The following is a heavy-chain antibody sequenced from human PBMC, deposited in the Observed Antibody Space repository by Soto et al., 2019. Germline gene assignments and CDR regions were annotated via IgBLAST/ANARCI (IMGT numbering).Heavy chain of an antibody. Sequence: SETLSLTCAVYGGSFSGYYWSWIRQPPGKGLEWIGEINHSGSTNYNPSLKSRVTISVDTSKNQFSLKLSSVTAADTAVYYCARARVAAAAKSRPYDYWGQGTLVTVSS. CDR3: ARARVAAAAKSRPYDY. CDR1: GGSFSGYY. J-gene: IGHJ4*02. CDR2: INHSGST. V-gene: IGHV4-34*01. D-gene: IGHD6-13*01.